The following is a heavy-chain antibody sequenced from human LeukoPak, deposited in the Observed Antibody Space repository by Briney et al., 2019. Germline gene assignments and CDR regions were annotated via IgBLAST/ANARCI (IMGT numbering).Heavy chain of an antibody. D-gene: IGHD5-12*01. CDR2: MYPNSGGT. J-gene: IGHJ4*02. CDR1: RYTFTGYY. V-gene: IGHV1-2*02. Sequence: WASVNVSCKGSRYTFTGYYMHWVLQAPGQGLEWMGWMYPNSGGTNYAQKFQGRVTMTRDTSISTAYMELSRLRSDDTAVYYCAVALTASGYRHGGGALLYWGQGTLVTVSS. CDR3: AVALTASGYRHGGGALLY.